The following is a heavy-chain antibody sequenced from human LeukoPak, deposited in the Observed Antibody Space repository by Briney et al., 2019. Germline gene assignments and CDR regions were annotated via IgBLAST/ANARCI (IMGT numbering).Heavy chain of an antibody. D-gene: IGHD6-13*01. J-gene: IGHJ4*02. CDR1: GFTVSSNY. Sequence: GGSLRLSCAASGFTVSSNYMSWVRQAPGKGLEWVSAISGSGGSTYYADSVKGRFTISRDNSKNTLYLQMNSLRAEDTAVYYCAKDRQTYSSSWSDDYWGQGTLVTVSS. CDR3: AKDRQTYSSSWSDDY. CDR2: ISGSGGST. V-gene: IGHV3-23*01.